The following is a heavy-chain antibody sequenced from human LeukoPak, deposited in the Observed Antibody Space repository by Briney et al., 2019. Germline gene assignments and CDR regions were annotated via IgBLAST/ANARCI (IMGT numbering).Heavy chain of an antibody. V-gene: IGHV1-2*02. D-gene: IGHD4-17*01. CDR3: ARAEYGDPYYFDY. Sequence: GASVKVSCKASGYTFTGYYMHWVRQAPGQGLEWMGWINPNSGGTNYAQKFQGGVTMTRDTSISTAYMELSRLRSDDTAVYYCARAEYGDPYYFDYWGQGTLVTVSS. CDR1: GYTFTGYY. J-gene: IGHJ4*02. CDR2: INPNSGGT.